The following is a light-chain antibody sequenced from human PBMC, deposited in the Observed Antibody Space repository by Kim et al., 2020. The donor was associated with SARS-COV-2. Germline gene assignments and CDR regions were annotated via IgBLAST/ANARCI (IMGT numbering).Light chain of an antibody. J-gene: IGKJ1*01. CDR1: QSVVSPY. V-gene: IGKV3-20*01. Sequence: SFAPGEHDNRPCRASQSVVSPYFTGSQKKPGQAPLLLIHGASRRATGIPDRFSGSGSGTDFTLTINRLEPEDFAVYYCQAYGRTFRQRTQVDLK. CDR2: GAS. CDR3: QAYGRT.